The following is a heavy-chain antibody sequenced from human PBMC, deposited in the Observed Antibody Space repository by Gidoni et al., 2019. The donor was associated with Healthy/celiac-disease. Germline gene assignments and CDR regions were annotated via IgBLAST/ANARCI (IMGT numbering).Heavy chain of an antibody. CDR2: IIPILGIA. J-gene: IGHJ4*02. CDR3: ARDYGDYALDY. V-gene: IGHV1-69*04. Sequence: QVQLVQSGAEVKKPGSSVKVSCKASGGTFSSYAISWVRQAPGQGLEWMGRIIPILGIANYAQKFQGRVTITADKSTSTADMELSSLRSEDTAVYYCARDYGDYALDYWGQGTLVTVSS. CDR1: GGTFSSYA. D-gene: IGHD4-17*01.